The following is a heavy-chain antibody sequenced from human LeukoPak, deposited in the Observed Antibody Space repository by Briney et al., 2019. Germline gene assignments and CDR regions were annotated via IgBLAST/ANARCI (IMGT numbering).Heavy chain of an antibody. Sequence: GGSLRLSCAASGFTFSSYAMSWVRQAPGKGLEWVSAISGSGGSTYYADSVKGRFTISRDNSKNTLYLQMNSLRAEDTAVYYCAKDYHYYGSGSYLIDYWGQGTLVTVSS. D-gene: IGHD3-10*01. J-gene: IGHJ4*02. V-gene: IGHV3-23*01. CDR2: ISGSGGST. CDR3: AKDYHYYGSGSYLIDY. CDR1: GFTFSSYA.